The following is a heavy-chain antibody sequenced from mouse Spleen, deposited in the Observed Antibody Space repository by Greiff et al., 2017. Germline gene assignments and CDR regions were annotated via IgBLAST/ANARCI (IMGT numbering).Heavy chain of an antibody. CDR3: ARQLGLSFDY. V-gene: IGHV1-80*01. D-gene: IGHD3-1*01. J-gene: IGHJ2*01. Sequence: VKLQESGAELVRPGSSVKISCKASGYAFSSYWMNXVKQRPGQGLEWIGQIYPGDGDTNYNGKFKGKATLTADKSSSTAYMQLSSLTSEDSAVYFCARQLGLSFDYWGQGTTLTVSS. CDR2: IYPGDGDT. CDR1: GYAFSSYW.